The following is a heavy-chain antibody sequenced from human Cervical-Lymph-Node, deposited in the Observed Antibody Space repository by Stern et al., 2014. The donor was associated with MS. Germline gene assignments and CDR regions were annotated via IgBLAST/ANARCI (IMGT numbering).Heavy chain of an antibody. CDR2: IYWDDYK. V-gene: IGHV2-5*02. CDR1: GFSLSTSGVG. CDR3: AQKKDSGSWEGSRFGYFDY. Sequence: QVTLKESGPTLVKPTQTLTLTCTFSGFSLSTSGVGVGWIRQPPGKALEWLALIYWDDYKRYSTSLKSRLTITKDTSKNQVVLTMTNMDPVDTATYYCAQKKDSGSWEGSRFGYFDYWGQGTLVTVSS. J-gene: IGHJ4*02. D-gene: IGHD1-26*01.